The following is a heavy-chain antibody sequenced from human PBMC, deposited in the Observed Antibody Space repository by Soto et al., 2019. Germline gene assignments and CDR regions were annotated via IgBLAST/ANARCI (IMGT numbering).Heavy chain of an antibody. V-gene: IGHV3-72*01. CDR3: ARELTTVLTGDAFDI. D-gene: IGHD4-17*01. CDR1: GFTFSDHY. Sequence: GGSLRLSCAASGFTFSDHYIDWVRQAPGKGLEWVGRTRNKLSIYTTEYAASVKGRFTFSRDDSKNSLYLQMNSLKTGDTAVYYCARELTTVLTGDAFDIWGQGTMVTVSS. J-gene: IGHJ3*02. CDR2: TRNKLSIYTT.